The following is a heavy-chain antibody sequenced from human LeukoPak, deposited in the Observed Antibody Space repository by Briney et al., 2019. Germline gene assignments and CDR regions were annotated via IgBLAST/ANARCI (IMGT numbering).Heavy chain of an antibody. CDR2: INHSGST. V-gene: IGHV4-34*01. CDR3: ARGPHRTIRYSGSYSLYYYGMDV. Sequence: PSETLSLTCAVYGGSFSGYYWSWIRQPPGKGLEWIGEINHSGSTNYNPSLKSRVTISVDTSKNQFSLKLSSVTAADTAVYYCARGPHRTIRYSGSYSLYYYGMDVWGQGTTVTVSS. CDR1: GGSFSGYY. J-gene: IGHJ6*02. D-gene: IGHD1-26*01.